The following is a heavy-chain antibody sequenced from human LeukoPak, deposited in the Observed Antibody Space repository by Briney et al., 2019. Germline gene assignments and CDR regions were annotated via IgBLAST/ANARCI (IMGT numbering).Heavy chain of an antibody. D-gene: IGHD3-22*01. Sequence: SETLSLTCTVSGGSISSGGYYWSWTRQHPGKGLEWIGYIYYSGSTYYNPSLKSRVTISVDTSKNQFSLKLSSVTAADTAVYYCAREAHYYDSSGYSDAFDIWGQGTMVTVSS. CDR3: AREAHYYDSSGYSDAFDI. CDR2: IYYSGST. CDR1: GGSISSGGYY. V-gene: IGHV4-31*03. J-gene: IGHJ3*02.